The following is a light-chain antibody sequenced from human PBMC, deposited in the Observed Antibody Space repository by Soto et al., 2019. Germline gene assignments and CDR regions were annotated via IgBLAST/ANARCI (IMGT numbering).Light chain of an antibody. CDR3: ISYTSSSLYV. J-gene: IGLJ1*01. CDR1: SRDVGTYDY. Sequence: QSALSQPASVSGSPGQSIAISCTGTSRDVGTYDYVSWYQQHPGKAPKLMIYDVTDRPSGVSNRFSGSKSGNTASLTISGLQAEDEADYYCISYTSSSLYVFGTGTKLTVL. V-gene: IGLV2-14*03. CDR2: DVT.